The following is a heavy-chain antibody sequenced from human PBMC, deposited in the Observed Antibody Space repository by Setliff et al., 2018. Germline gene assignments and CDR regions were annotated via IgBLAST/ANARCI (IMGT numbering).Heavy chain of an antibody. CDR1: GYTFINYG. V-gene: IGHV1-18*01. J-gene: IGHJ6*03. CDR2: ISAYNDNT. D-gene: IGHD3-22*01. CDR3: AREGRRYYDGSGYYYDPYYYYYMDV. Sequence: ASVKVSCKASGYTFINYGISWVRQAPGQGLEWMGWISAYNDNTNYAQKVQGRVTMTTDTSTSTAYMELRSLTSDDTAVYYCAREGRRYYDGSGYYYDPYYYYYMDVWGKGTTVTVSS.